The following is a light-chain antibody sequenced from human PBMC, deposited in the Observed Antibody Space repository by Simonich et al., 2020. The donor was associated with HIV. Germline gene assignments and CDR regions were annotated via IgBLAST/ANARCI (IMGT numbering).Light chain of an antibody. CDR1: QSVLYSSNNKNY. CDR3: QQYYSTPPYT. J-gene: IGKJ2*01. Sequence: DIVMTQSPDSLAVSLGERATINCKSSQSVLYSSNNKNYLVWYQQKPGQPPKLLIYGASPRESGVPDRFSGSGSGTDFTLTISSLQAEDVAVYYCQQYYSTPPYTFGQGTKLEIK. CDR2: GAS. V-gene: IGKV4-1*01.